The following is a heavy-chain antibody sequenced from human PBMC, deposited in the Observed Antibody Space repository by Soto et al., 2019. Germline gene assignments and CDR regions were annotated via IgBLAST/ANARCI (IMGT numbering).Heavy chain of an antibody. V-gene: IGHV3-33*01. J-gene: IGHJ6*02. CDR2: IRYDGSNK. CDR1: GFTFSNYD. Sequence: QVQLVESGGGVVQPGGSLRLSCAASGFTFSNYDMHWVRQAPGKGLEWVTVIRYDGSNKYYADSVKGRFTISRDNSKNPLYIQMNSLRTGDTAVYYCARDDYGMDVWCQGTTVTVSS. CDR3: ARDDYGMDV.